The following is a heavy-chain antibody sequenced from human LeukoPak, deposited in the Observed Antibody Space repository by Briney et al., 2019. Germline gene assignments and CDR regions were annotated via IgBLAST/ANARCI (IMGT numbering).Heavy chain of an antibody. CDR1: GLTFSSYG. Sequence: GGSLRLSCAASGLTFSSYGMHWVRQAPGKGLEWVSAISGSGANTYYADSVKGRFTISRDNSKNTLYLQMNSLRAEDTAVYYCAKDFKGLTIVAAGSFDYWGQGTLVTVSS. D-gene: IGHD6-13*01. CDR2: ISGSGANT. J-gene: IGHJ4*02. V-gene: IGHV3-23*01. CDR3: AKDFKGLTIVAAGSFDY.